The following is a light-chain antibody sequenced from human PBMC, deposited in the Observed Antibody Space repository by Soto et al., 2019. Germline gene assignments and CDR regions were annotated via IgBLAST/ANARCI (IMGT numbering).Light chain of an antibody. Sequence: EVVMTQSPATLSVSPGERATLSCRASQNVNRNLAWYQQKPGQAPRLLFYGASTGATGLPARFSGSGSGTEFTLTISGLEPEDFAVYYCQQYAYSPLNFGGGTKVDI. CDR3: QQYAYSPLN. V-gene: IGKV3-15*01. CDR2: GAS. CDR1: QNVNRN. J-gene: IGKJ4*01.